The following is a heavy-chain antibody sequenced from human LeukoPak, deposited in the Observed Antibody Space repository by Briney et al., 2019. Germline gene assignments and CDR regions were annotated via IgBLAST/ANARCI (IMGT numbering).Heavy chain of an antibody. J-gene: IGHJ5*02. CDR3: ARDRGYCSSTSCYNNWFDP. D-gene: IGHD2-2*01. V-gene: IGHV1-2*02. Sequence: GASVKVSCKASGYTFTGYYMHWVRHAPGQGLEWIGCINPNSGGTNYAQKFQGRVTMTRDTSISTAYMELSRLRSDDTAVYYCARDRGYCSSTSCYNNWFDPWGQGTLVTVSS. CDR2: INPNSGGT. CDR1: GYTFTGYY.